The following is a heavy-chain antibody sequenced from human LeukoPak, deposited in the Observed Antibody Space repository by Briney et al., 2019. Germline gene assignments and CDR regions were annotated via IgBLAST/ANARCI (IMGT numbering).Heavy chain of an antibody. D-gene: IGHD3-3*01. CDR1: GYTFTGYY. V-gene: IGHV1-2*06. CDR2: INPNSGGT. CDR3: AREGGATIFGVVIISRGFDP. J-gene: IGHJ5*02. Sequence: GASVKVSCKASGYTFTGYYMHWVRQAPGQGLEWMGRINPNSGGTNYAQKFQGRVTMTRDTSISTAYIELSRLRSDDTAVYYCAREGGATIFGVVIISRGFDPWGQGTLVTVSS.